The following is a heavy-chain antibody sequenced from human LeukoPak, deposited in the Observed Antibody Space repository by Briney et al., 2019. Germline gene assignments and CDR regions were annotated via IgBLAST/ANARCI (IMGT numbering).Heavy chain of an antibody. CDR1: GFTFSSYA. J-gene: IGHJ4*02. CDR2: ISGGGDST. V-gene: IGHV3-23*01. D-gene: IGHD3-22*01. Sequence: GGSLRLSCAASGFTFSSYAMSWVRQAPGKGLEWVSAISGGGDSTYYADSVKGRFTISRDNSKNTLYLQMDSLRAEDTAVYYCAKDGERRDRSGYYDYWGQGTLVTVSS. CDR3: AKDGERRDRSGYYDY.